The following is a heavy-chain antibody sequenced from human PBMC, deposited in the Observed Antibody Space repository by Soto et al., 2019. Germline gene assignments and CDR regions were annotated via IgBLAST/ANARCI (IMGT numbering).Heavy chain of an antibody. J-gene: IGHJ3*02. Sequence: HPGGSLRLSCAASGFTFSSYSMNWVRQAPGKGLEWVSYISSSSSTIYYADSVKGRFTISRDNAKNSLYLQMNSLRAEDTAVYYCARDLGCSGGSCYPDAFDIWGQGTMVTVSS. D-gene: IGHD2-15*01. CDR1: GFTFSSYS. V-gene: IGHV3-48*01. CDR2: ISSSSSTI. CDR3: ARDLGCSGGSCYPDAFDI.